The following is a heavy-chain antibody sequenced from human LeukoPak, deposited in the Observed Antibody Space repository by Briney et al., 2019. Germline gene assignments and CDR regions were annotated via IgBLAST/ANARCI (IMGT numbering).Heavy chain of an antibody. V-gene: IGHV1-69*13. J-gene: IGHJ6*03. CDR2: IIPIFGTA. D-gene: IGHD4-17*01. CDR1: GGTFSSYA. CDR3: ARERTTVTTDYYYYMDV. Sequence: GASVKVSCKASGGTFSSYAISWVRQAPGQGLEWMGGIIPIFGTANYAQKFQGRVTITADESTSTAYMELSSLRSEDTAVYYCARERTTVTTDYYYYMDVWGKGTTVTVSS.